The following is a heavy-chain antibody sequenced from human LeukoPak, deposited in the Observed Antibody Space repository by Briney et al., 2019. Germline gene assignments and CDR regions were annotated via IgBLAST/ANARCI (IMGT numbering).Heavy chain of an antibody. CDR2: IWYGGSNK. J-gene: IGHJ4*02. V-gene: IGHV3-33*01. CDR3: ARDHPRLRAFDN. CDR1: GFTFSSYG. D-gene: IGHD4-17*01. Sequence: GGSLRLSCAASGFTFSSYGMHWVRQAPGKGLEWVAVIWYGGSNKYYADSVKGRFTISRDNSKNTLYLQMNSLRAEDTAVYYCARDHPRLRAFDNWGQGTLVTVSS.